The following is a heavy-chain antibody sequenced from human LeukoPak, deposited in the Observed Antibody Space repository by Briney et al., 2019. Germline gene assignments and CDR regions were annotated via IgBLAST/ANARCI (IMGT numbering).Heavy chain of an antibody. CDR2: IYYSGST. CDR1: GGSISSSSYY. CDR3: ARPYGDYGVDAFDI. J-gene: IGHJ3*02. V-gene: IGHV4-39*01. Sequence: KPSETLSLTCTVSGGSISSSSYYWGWIRQPPGKGLEWIGSIYYSGSTYYNPSLKSRVTISVDTSKNQFSLKLSSVTAADTAVYYCARPYGDYGVDAFDILGQGTMVTVSS. D-gene: IGHD4-17*01.